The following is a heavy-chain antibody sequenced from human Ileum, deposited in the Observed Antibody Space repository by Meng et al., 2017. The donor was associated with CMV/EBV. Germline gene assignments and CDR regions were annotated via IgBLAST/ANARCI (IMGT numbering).Heavy chain of an antibody. J-gene: IGHJ6*02. Sequence: ASVKVSCKASGYSFTNYGLSWVRQAPGQGLEWMGWISGYNGNTKYALKFQGRVTMTTDTSTSTAYMELRNLRSDDTAVYYCARDAVFGVVIYYYYAMDAWGQGTTVTVSS. V-gene: IGHV1-18*01. CDR2: ISGYNGNT. CDR1: GYSFTNYG. D-gene: IGHD3-3*01. CDR3: ARDAVFGVVIYYYYAMDA.